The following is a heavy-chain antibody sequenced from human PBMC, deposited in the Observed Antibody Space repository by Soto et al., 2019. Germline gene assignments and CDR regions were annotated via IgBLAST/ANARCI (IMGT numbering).Heavy chain of an antibody. Sequence: GGSLRLSCAASGFTFSSYAMSWVRQAPGKGLEWVSAISGSGGSTYYADSVKDRFTISRDNSKNTLYLQMNSLRAEDTAVYYCVRNPDRPGYYYYYMDVWGKGTTVTVSS. CDR3: VRNPDRPGYYYYYMDV. J-gene: IGHJ6*03. D-gene: IGHD1-1*01. V-gene: IGHV3-23*01. CDR2: ISGSGGST. CDR1: GFTFSSYA.